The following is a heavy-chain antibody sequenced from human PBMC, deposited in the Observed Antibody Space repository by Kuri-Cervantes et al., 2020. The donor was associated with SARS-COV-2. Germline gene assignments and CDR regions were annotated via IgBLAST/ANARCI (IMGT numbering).Heavy chain of an antibody. D-gene: IGHD6-13*01. CDR2: INHSGST. Sequence: GSLRLSCEVYGGSLSYYYWSWVRQPPGKELEWIGEINHSGSTNYNPSLKSRVTISGDTSKNQFSLKLSSVTAADTAVYYCARAELGLGWFFDLWGRGTLVTVSS. CDR3: ARAELGLGWFFDL. V-gene: IGHV4-34*01. J-gene: IGHJ2*01. CDR1: GGSLSYYY.